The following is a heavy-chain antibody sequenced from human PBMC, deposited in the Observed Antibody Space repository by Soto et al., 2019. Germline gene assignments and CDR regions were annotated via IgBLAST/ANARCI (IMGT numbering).Heavy chain of an antibody. V-gene: IGHV1-58*01. D-gene: IGHD6-13*01. Sequence: GASVKVSCKASGFTFTSSAVQWVRQARGQRLEWIGWIVVGSGNTNYAQKFQERVTITRDMSTSTAYMELSSVTAADTAVYYCARGPAAGTYYYYYGMDVWGQGTTVTVSS. CDR2: IVVGSGNT. CDR3: ARGPAAGTYYYYYGMDV. CDR1: GFTFTSSA. J-gene: IGHJ6*02.